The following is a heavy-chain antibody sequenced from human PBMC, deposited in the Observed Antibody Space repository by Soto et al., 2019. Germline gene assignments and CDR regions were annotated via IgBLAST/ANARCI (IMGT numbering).Heavy chain of an antibody. CDR3: ARAAPITTSVRYFDWSPFDY. CDR1: GFTVSSNY. CDR2: IYSGGST. D-gene: IGHD3-9*01. J-gene: IGHJ4*02. V-gene: IGHV3-66*01. Sequence: GGSLRLSCAASGFTVSSNYMSWVRQAPGKGLEWVSVIYSGGSTYYADSVKGRFTISRDNSKNTLYLQMNSLRAEDTAVYYCARAAPITTSVRYFDWSPFDYWGQGTLVTVSS.